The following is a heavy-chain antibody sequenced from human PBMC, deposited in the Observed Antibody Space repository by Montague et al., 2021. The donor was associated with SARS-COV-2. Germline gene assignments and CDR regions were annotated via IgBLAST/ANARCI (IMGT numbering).Heavy chain of an antibody. D-gene: IGHD2-2*01. CDR2: IYFNGHS. J-gene: IGHJ3*02. CDR1: GGSISNSHYY. V-gene: IGHV4-39*01. Sequence: SETQSLTCTVSGGSISNSHYYCAWIRQPPGKGLEWIGSIYFNGHSYYNPSLKNRASISLDTSKNQYYLKLNSVAAADTAVYYCARQPPYQTGALDIWGQGTMVTVSS. CDR3: ARQPPYQTGALDI.